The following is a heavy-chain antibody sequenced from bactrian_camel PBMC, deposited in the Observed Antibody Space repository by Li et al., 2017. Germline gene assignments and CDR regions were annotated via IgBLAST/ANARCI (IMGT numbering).Heavy chain of an antibody. CDR3: AADPWCTEQYADRRY. Sequence: QVQLVESGGGSVQSGGSLRLSCVASAYTYGLNCMAWFRQAPGKEREAVAAIYAKGESTYYADSVKGRFTISQDNAKRTVYLQMNSLKTEDTAMYYCAADPWCTEQYADRRYWGQGTQVTVS. J-gene: IGHJ4*01. V-gene: IGHV3S54*01. CDR1: AYTYGLNC. CDR2: IYAKGEST. D-gene: IGHD1*01.